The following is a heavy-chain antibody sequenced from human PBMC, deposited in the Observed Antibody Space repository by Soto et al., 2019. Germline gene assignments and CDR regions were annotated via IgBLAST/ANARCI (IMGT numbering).Heavy chain of an antibody. CDR3: ASGHDDGDYGANFDY. D-gene: IGHD4-17*01. CDR1: GFTFSSYS. Sequence: PGGSLRLSCAASGFTFSSYSMNWVRQAPGKGLEWVSSISSSSSYIYYADSVKGRFTISRDNAKNSLYLQMNSLRAEDTAVYYCASGHDDGDYGANFDYWGQGTLVTVSA. J-gene: IGHJ4*02. CDR2: ISSSSSYI. V-gene: IGHV3-21*01.